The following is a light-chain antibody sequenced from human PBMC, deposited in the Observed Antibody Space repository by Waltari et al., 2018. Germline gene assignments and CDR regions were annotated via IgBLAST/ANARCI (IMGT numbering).Light chain of an antibody. CDR1: SSAIGRYNL. J-gene: IGLJ2*01. CDR2: EVT. CDR3: CSYAGARGLI. V-gene: IGLV2-23*02. Sequence: QSALTQPASVSGSPGQSITISCTGTSSAIGRYNLVSWYQQHPGKPPKLLLYEVTERHSGVFNRFSGSKSGNTASLTISGLQAEDEADYYCCSYAGARGLIFGGGTKVTVL.